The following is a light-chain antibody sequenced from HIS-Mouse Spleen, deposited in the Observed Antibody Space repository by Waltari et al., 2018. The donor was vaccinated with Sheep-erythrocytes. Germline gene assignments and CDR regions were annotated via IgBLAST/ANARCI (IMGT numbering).Light chain of an antibody. Sequence: QSALTQPPSASGSPGQSVTISCTGTSSDVVGYNYVSWYQQHPGTAPKLMIYEVSKRPSGVPDRFSGSKSGNTASLTVSGLQAEDEADYYCSSYAGSNNYVFGTGTKVTVL. CDR2: EVS. CDR1: SSDVVGYNY. V-gene: IGLV2-8*01. CDR3: SSYAGSNNYV. J-gene: IGLJ1*01.